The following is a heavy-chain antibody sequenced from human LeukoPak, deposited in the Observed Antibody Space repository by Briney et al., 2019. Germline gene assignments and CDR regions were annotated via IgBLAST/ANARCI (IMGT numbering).Heavy chain of an antibody. V-gene: IGHV3-23*01. J-gene: IGHJ4*02. Sequence: PGRSLRLSCVASGFRFSSYAMSWVRQAPGKGLEWVSSIRGSGTDTFYADSVKGRFTVSRDNSKNTLHLQINSLRAGDTAVYYCARDDHGLDYWGQGTLVTVSS. CDR2: IRGSGTDT. D-gene: IGHD2-8*01. CDR3: ARDDHGLDY. CDR1: GFRFSSYA.